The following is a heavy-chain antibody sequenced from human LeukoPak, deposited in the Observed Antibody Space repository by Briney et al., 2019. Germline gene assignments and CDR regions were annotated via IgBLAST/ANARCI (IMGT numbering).Heavy chain of an antibody. CDR1: GFTFDDYG. CDR2: INWNGGST. V-gene: IGHV3-20*01. D-gene: IGHD6-19*01. J-gene: IGHJ4*02. Sequence: GGSLRLSCAASGFTFDDYGMSWVRQAPGKGLEWVSGINWNGGSTGYADSVKGRFTISRGNAKNSLYLQMNSLRAEDTALYHCARGDSSGWYLVFDYWGQGTLVTVSS. CDR3: ARGDSSGWYLVFDY.